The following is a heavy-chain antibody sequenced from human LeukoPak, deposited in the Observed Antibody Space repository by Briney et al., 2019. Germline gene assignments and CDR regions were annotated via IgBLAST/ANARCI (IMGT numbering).Heavy chain of an antibody. J-gene: IGHJ4*02. Sequence: PGGSLRLSCAASGFTFSSYSMNWVRQAPGKGLEWVSSISSSSSYIYYADSVKGRFTISRDNARNTLSLQMNSLRAEDTAIYYCVRGGSDYFDYWGRGTLVTVSS. CDR1: GFTFSSYS. D-gene: IGHD6-19*01. CDR2: ISSSSSYI. CDR3: VRGGSDYFDY. V-gene: IGHV3-21*01.